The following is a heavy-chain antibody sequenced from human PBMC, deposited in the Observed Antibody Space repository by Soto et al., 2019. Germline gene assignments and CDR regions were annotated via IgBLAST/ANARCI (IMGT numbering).Heavy chain of an antibody. CDR2: INAGNGYT. D-gene: IGHD2-2*01. J-gene: IGHJ6*02. CDR1: GYTFTNYA. CDR3: ARGYCSSISCYYYGMDV. V-gene: IGHV1-3*01. Sequence: VASVKVSCKASGYTFTNYAIHWVRQAPGQRLEWMGWINAGNGYTKYSQKFQGRVTITRDTSASTAYMDLSSLRSEDTAVYYCARGYCSSISCYYYGMDVWGQGTTVTVSS.